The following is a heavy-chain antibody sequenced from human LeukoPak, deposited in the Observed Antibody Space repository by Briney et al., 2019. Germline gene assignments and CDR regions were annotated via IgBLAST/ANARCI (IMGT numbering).Heavy chain of an antibody. CDR1: GYTFTSYG. CDR2: ISAYNGNT. V-gene: IGHV1-18*04. Sequence: ASVKVSCKASGYTFTSYGISWVRQAHGQGLEWMGWISAYNGNTNYAQKLQGRVTMTTDTSTSTAYMELRSLRSDDTAVYYCARAQSTDDYYYGMDVWGKGTTVTVSS. D-gene: IGHD5/OR15-5a*01. CDR3: ARAQSTDDYYYGMDV. J-gene: IGHJ6*04.